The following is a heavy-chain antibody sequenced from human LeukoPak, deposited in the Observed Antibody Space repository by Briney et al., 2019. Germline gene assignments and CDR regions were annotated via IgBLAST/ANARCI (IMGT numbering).Heavy chain of an antibody. CDR1: GGSISSSSSIC. CDR3: ARNGGNSDYDY. D-gene: IGHD4-23*01. Sequence: SETLSLTCAVSGGSISSSSSICWTWVRQPPGEGLEWIGEIYHNGATNYNPSLKSRVTMLLDKSKNQFFLKLNSVTAADTAVHYCARNGGNSDYDYWGQGTLVTVSA. J-gene: IGHJ4*02. CDR2: IYHNGAT. V-gene: IGHV4-4*02.